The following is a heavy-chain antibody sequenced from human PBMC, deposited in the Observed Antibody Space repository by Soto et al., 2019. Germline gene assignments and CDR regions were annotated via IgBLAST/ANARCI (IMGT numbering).Heavy chain of an antibody. CDR1: GGSISNSY. CDR3: ARVGYYDGSGYNAFNI. D-gene: IGHD3-22*01. CDR2: MFYSGSST. V-gene: IGHV4-59*12. Sequence: PSETLSLTCSVSGGSISNSYWSWIRQPPGKGLEWIGYMFYSGSSTYYNPSLKSRVTISVDTSKNQFSLKLSSVTAADTAVYYCARVGYYDGSGYNAFNIWGQGTMVTVSS. J-gene: IGHJ3*02.